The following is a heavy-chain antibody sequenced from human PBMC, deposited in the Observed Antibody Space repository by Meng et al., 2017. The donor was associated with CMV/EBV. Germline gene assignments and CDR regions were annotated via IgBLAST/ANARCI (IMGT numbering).Heavy chain of an antibody. CDR3: AKGRDFWSGYQNWFDP. V-gene: IGHV3-30*02. CDR1: GFAFSSYG. D-gene: IGHD3-3*01. CDR2: IRYDGSSK. Sequence: SGFAFSSYGMHWVRQAPGKGLEWVAFIRYDGSSKYYADSVKGRFTISRDNSKNTLYLQMNSLRAEDTAVYYCAKGRDFWSGYQNWFDPWGQGTLVTVSS. J-gene: IGHJ5*02.